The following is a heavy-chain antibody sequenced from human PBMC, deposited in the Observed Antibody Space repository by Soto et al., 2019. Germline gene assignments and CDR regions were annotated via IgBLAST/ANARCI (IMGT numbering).Heavy chain of an antibody. V-gene: IGHV1-24*01. J-gene: IGHJ4*02. CDR1: GYTLTELS. CDR2: FDPEDGET. D-gene: IGHD6-13*01. Sequence: ASVKVSCTVSGYTLTELSMHWVRQDPGKGLEWMGGFDPEDGETIYAQKFQGRVTMTEDTSTDTAYMELSSLRSEDTAVYYCATPSPPYSSSWGYFDYWGQGTLVTVSS. CDR3: ATPSPPYSSSWGYFDY.